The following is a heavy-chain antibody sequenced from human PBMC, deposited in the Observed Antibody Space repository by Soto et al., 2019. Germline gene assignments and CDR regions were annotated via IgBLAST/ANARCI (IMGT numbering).Heavy chain of an antibody. V-gene: IGHV4-31*03. CDR2: IYFRGNT. D-gene: IGHD6-6*01. J-gene: IGHJ4*02. CDR3: ARLGGVAARTFDY. Sequence: SETLSLTCSVSGDSISRIDYYWTWIRQHPEKGLEWIGNIYFRGNTYYSPSLESRLTISVDTSKNQFSLKLTSVTAADTAVYYCARLGGVAARTFDYWGQGTLVTVSS. CDR1: GDSISRIDYY.